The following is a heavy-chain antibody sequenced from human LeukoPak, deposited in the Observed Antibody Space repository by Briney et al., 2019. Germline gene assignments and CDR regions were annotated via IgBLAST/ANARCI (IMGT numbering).Heavy chain of an antibody. Sequence: ASVKVSCKASGYTFTGYYMHWVRQAPGQGLEWMGWINPNSGGTNYAQKFQGRVTMTTDTSTSTAYMELRSLRSDDTAVYYCARTSGVTTSDYWGQGTLVTVSS. CDR3: ARTSGVTTSDY. CDR1: GYTFTGYY. V-gene: IGHV1-2*02. CDR2: INPNSGGT. J-gene: IGHJ4*02. D-gene: IGHD4-17*01.